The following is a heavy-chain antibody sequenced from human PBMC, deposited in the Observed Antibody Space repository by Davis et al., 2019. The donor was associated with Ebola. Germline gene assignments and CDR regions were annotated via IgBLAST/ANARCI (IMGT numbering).Heavy chain of an antibody. D-gene: IGHD3-22*01. CDR3: ARPYYYDSSGRTALGY. J-gene: IGHJ4*02. V-gene: IGHV1-46*01. CDR1: GYTFTNYY. Sequence: ASVKVSCKASGYTFTNYYMHWVRQAPGQGLEWMGIINPSGGSTSYAQKFQGRVTMTRDTSTSTVYMELSSLRSEDTAVYYCARPYYYDSSGRTALGYWGQGTLVTVSS. CDR2: INPSGGST.